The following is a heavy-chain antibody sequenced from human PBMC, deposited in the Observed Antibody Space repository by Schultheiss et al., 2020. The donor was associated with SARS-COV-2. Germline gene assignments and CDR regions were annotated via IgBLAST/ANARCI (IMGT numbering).Heavy chain of an antibody. CDR1: GASVSSSNW. V-gene: IGHV4-4*02. Sequence: SETLSLTCAVSGASVSSSNWWSWVRQTPGKGLEWIGEIYFIGETKYNPSLKSRVTISLDKSKNQFSLELSSVTAADTAVYYCARETVREVGLFNPWGQGILVTGSS. CDR2: IYFIGET. J-gene: IGHJ5*02. CDR3: ARETVREVGLFNP. D-gene: IGHD1-1*01.